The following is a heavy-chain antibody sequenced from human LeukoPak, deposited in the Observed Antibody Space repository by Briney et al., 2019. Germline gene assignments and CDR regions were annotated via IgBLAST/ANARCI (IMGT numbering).Heavy chain of an antibody. D-gene: IGHD1-1*01. J-gene: IGHJ6*03. Sequence: GASVKVSCKASGYTFTTYYIHWVRQAPGQGLEWMGWISGYNGYTYYAQKLQGRVTMTTDTSTSTAYMELRSLRSGDTAVYYCARGAVNRYNWNDDNFYYYYMDVWGKGTTVTISS. CDR1: GYTFTTYY. V-gene: IGHV1-18*04. CDR2: ISGYNGYT. CDR3: ARGAVNRYNWNDDNFYYYYMDV.